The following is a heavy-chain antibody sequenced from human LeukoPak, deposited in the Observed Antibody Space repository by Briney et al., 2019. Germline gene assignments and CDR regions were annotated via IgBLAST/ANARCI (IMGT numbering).Heavy chain of an antibody. CDR2: IKQDGSEK. CDR1: GFTFSNYW. CDR3: TRYGDYPFDY. D-gene: IGHD2-21*01. V-gene: IGHV3-7*03. J-gene: IGHJ4*02. Sequence: PGGSLRLSCAASGFTFSNYWMTWVRQAPGKGLEWVASIKQDGSEKYYVDSVKGRFTFSRDNAKNSLYLQMDSLRAEDTAVYYCTRYGDYPFDYWGQGTLVTVSS.